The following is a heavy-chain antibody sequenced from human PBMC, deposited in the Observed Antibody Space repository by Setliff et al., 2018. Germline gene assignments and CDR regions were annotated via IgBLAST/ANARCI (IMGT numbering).Heavy chain of an antibody. Sequence: SETLSLTCTVSGDSLSGDNYFWSWIRHLPGKGLQWLGHIYYTGKTYYNPSLKSRLEMSVDSSKREFALRLSSVTAADTAVYYCARTSTYVLGSGSYWDRWFDPWSQGTLVTVSS. V-gene: IGHV4-30-4*02. CDR3: ARTSTYVLGSGSYWDRWFDP. D-gene: IGHD3-10*01. CDR2: IYYTGKT. J-gene: IGHJ5*02. CDR1: GDSLSGDNYF.